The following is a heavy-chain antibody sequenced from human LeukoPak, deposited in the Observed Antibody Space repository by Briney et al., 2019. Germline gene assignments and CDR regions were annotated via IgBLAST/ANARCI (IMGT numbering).Heavy chain of an antibody. CDR1: GLTFSSYE. CDR3: ARDLRDGYNWWFDP. D-gene: IGHD5-24*01. V-gene: IGHV3-48*03. CDR2: ISSSGSTI. J-gene: IGHJ5*02. Sequence: GGSLRLSCAASGLTFSSYEMNWVRQAPGKGLEWVSYISSSGSTIYYADSVKGRFTISRDNAKNSLYLQMNSLRAEDTAAYYCARDLRDGYNWWFDPWGQGTLVTVSS.